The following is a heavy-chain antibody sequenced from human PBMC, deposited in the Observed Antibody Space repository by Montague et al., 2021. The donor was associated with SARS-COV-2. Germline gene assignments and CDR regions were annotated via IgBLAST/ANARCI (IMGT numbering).Heavy chain of an antibody. CDR3: ARGMIRGVTTPFDY. Sequence: SETLSLTCSVSSGSFISSGYYWVWIRQPPGKELEWIGNLYYSGTTYYXXXLQSRGTISVDTSKNPLSLRLSSVTAADTAVYFCARGMIRGVTTPFDYWGQGSQVTVSS. J-gene: IGHJ4*02. CDR1: SGSFISSGYY. D-gene: IGHD3-10*01. CDR2: LYYSGTT. V-gene: IGHV4-39*02.